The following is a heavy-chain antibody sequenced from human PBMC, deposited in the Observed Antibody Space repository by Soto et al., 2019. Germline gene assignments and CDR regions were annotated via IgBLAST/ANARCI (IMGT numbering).Heavy chain of an antibody. D-gene: IGHD2-8*01. CDR2: IDPNSGGT. J-gene: IGHJ5*02. V-gene: IGHV1-2*02. CDR1: GYTFTGYY. CDR3: AKNGPSLGAWFDP. Sequence: GASVKVSCKASGYTFTGYYIHWVRQAPGQGLEWMGWIDPNSGGTHYAPKFQGRVAVTRAASINTAYMELNRLRSDDTAVYYCAKNGPSLGAWFDPWGQGTLVTVSS.